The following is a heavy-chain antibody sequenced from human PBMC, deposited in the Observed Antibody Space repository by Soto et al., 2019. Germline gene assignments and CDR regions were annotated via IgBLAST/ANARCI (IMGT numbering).Heavy chain of an antibody. V-gene: IGHV3-30-3*01. D-gene: IGHD4-4*01. Sequence: QVQLVESGGGVVQPGRSLRLSCAASGFTFSSYAMHWVRQAPGKGLEWVAVISYDGSNKYYADSVEGRFTISRDNSKNTLYLQMNSLITEDTAVYYCARPLWRDDYNWGYFDLWGRGTLVSVSS. J-gene: IGHJ2*01. CDR1: GFTFSSYA. CDR2: ISYDGSNK. CDR3: ARPLWRDDYNWGYFDL.